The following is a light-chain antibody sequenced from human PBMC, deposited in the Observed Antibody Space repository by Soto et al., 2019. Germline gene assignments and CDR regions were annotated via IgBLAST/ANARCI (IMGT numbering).Light chain of an antibody. V-gene: IGLV2-11*01. Sequence: QSVLTQPRSVSGSPGQSVTISCTATSSDVGGYNYVSWYQQHPGNAPKLIIYDVSKRPSGVPDRFSGSKSGNTASLTISGLQAEDDADYYCCSYAGTYTLVFGGGTKVTVL. CDR2: DVS. CDR3: CSYAGTYTLV. J-gene: IGLJ2*01. CDR1: SSDVGGYNY.